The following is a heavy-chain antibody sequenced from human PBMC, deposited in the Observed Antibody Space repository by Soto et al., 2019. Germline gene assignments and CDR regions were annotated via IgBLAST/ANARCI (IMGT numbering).Heavy chain of an antibody. CDR1: GFTFSSYW. CDR3: IRDFGAVGSTNAFDI. D-gene: IGHD1-26*01. CDR2: INSDGSGT. Sequence: PGGSLRLSCTASGFTFSSYWMHWVRQAPGKGLVWVSYINSDGSGTNYAGFVEGRFTISRGNAKNTVYLQMNSLRPDDTAVYYCIRDFGAVGSTNAFDIWGQGTMVTVSS. V-gene: IGHV3-74*01. J-gene: IGHJ3*02.